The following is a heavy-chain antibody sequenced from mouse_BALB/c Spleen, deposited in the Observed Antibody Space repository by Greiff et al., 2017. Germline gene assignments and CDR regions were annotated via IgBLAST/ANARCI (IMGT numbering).Heavy chain of an antibody. CDR2: INPNNGGT. V-gene: IGHV1-18*01. Sequence: VQLQQSGPELVKPGASVKIPCKASGYTFTDYNMDWVKQSHGKSLEWIGDINPNNGGTIYNQKFKGKATLTVDKSSSTAYMELRSLTSEDTAVYYCASLIYYDYDGFAYWGQGTLVTVSA. J-gene: IGHJ3*01. CDR3: ASLIYYDYDGFAY. CDR1: GYTFTDYN. D-gene: IGHD2-4*01.